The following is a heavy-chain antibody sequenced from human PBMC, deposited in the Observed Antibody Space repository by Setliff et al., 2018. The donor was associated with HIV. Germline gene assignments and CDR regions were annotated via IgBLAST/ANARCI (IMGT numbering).Heavy chain of an antibody. Sequence: KLRETLSLTCSVSGGSINPYHWSWIRQSPGKGLEWIGYIYKSGTTNYKSSLKSRVTISADPSKNQFSLKVTSVTAADTAVYYCGRLSETAMASFDSWGQGTLVTVSS. CDR1: GGSINPYH. J-gene: IGHJ4*02. CDR2: IYKSGTT. V-gene: IGHV4-4*08. CDR3: GRLSETAMASFDS. D-gene: IGHD5-18*01.